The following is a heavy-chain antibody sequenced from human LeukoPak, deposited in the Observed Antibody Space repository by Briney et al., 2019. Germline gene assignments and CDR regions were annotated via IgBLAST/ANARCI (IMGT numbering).Heavy chain of an antibody. V-gene: IGHV1-2*06. Sequence: ASVKVSCNASGYTFTDYYMHWVRQAPGQGLEWMGRIKPNNGDTNYAQKFQGRVTMTRDTSINTAYMELSRLESDDTAVYYCARRVQSTGVFDYWGRGTLVTVSS. CDR2: IKPNNGDT. D-gene: IGHD1-1*01. J-gene: IGHJ4*02. CDR1: GYTFTDYY. CDR3: ARRVQSTGVFDY.